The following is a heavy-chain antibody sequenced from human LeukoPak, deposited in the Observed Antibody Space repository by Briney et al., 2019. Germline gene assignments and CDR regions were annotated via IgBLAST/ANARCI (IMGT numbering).Heavy chain of an antibody. V-gene: IGHV4-59*01. CDR2: IYYSGST. CDR3: ARDFDGGNWSGYFDL. Sequence: PSETLSLTCTVSGGSISSYYWSCIRQPPGKGLEWIGYIYYSGSTNYNPSLKSRVTISVDTSKNQFSLKLSSVTAADTAVYYCARDFDGGNWSGYFDLWGRGTLVTVSS. J-gene: IGHJ2*01. D-gene: IGHD4-23*01. CDR1: GGSISSYY.